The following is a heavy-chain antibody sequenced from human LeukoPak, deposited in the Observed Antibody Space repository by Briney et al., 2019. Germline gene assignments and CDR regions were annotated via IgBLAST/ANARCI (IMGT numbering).Heavy chain of an antibody. D-gene: IGHD3-9*01. CDR2: IYYSGST. CDR1: GASISSSSYY. V-gene: IGHV4-39*01. CDR3: ARHRTYYDILTGYSDPYAAFDI. J-gene: IGHJ3*02. Sequence: SETLSLTCTVSGASISSSSYYWGWIRQPPGKGLEWIGSIYYSGSTYYNPSLKSRVTISVDTSKNQFSLKLRSVTAADTAVYYCARHRTYYDILTGYSDPYAAFDIWGQGTMVTVSS.